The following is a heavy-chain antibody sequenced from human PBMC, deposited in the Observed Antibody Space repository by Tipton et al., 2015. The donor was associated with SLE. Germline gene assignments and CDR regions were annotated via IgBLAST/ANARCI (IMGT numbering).Heavy chain of an antibody. CDR1: GFTFSSFE. D-gene: IGHD1-20*01. CDR2: ISRSGSTI. V-gene: IGHV3-48*03. Sequence: SLRLSCAASGFTFSSFEMNWVRQAPGKGLEWVSYISRSGSTIYYADSVKGRFTISRDNAKNSLYLQMNSLRAEDTAVYYCARAGNPNWKYYYGMDVWGQGTTVTVSS. J-gene: IGHJ6*02. CDR3: ARAGNPNWKYYYGMDV.